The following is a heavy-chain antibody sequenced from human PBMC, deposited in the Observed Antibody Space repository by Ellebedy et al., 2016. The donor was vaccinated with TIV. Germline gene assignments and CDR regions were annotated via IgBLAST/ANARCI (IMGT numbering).Heavy chain of an antibody. CDR1: GGASSNTA. Sequence: AASVKVSCKTSGGASSNTAINWARQAPGLGPEWLGGIIPIYGSPYYAKRFQGRVFIAVDETTSTAFMELRGLRADDTAVYYCARDLQWLIQDWVDPWGQGTLVTVSS. CDR3: ARDLQWLIQDWVDP. CDR2: IIPIYGSP. J-gene: IGHJ5*02. D-gene: IGHD6-19*01. V-gene: IGHV1-69*13.